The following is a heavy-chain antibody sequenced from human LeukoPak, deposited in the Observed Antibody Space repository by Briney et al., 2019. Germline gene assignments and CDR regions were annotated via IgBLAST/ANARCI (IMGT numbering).Heavy chain of an antibody. Sequence: GGSLRLSCAASGFTFSNYWVSRFRQAPGKGLAWVSSISSSSNYIYYADSVKGRFTISRDNAKNSLYLQMNSLRAEDTAVFYCARGTGIAVASDFDLWGQGTLVTVSS. CDR3: ARGTGIAVASDFDL. CDR1: GFTFSNYW. V-gene: IGHV3-21*01. D-gene: IGHD6-19*01. J-gene: IGHJ4*02. CDR2: ISSSSNYI.